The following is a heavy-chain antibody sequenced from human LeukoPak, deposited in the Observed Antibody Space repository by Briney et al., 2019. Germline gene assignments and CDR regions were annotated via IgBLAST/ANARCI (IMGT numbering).Heavy chain of an antibody. CDR3: ARSPGIYFGWLDP. Sequence: PGGSLRLSCAASGFTFSSYSMNWVRQAPGKGLEWVSSISSSSSYIYYADSVKGRFTISRDNAKNSLYLQMNSLRAEDTAVYYCARSPGIYFGWLDPWGQGTLVTVSS. J-gene: IGHJ5*02. V-gene: IGHV3-21*01. D-gene: IGHD3-9*01. CDR2: ISSSSSYI. CDR1: GFTFSSYS.